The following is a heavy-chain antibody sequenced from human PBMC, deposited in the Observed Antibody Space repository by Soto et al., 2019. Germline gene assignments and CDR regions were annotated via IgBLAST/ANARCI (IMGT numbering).Heavy chain of an antibody. Sequence: QITLKESGPALVKPTQPLTLTCTFSGFSLSTSGVGVGWIRQPPGKALEWLAVISWNDDKRYSPSLRSRLTITKDTPKNQVVLTMTNVDPVDTATYYCARKSSTTSVDYWGQGTLVTVSS. V-gene: IGHV2-5*01. J-gene: IGHJ4*02. CDR2: ISWNDDK. CDR1: GFSLSTSGVG. CDR3: ARKSSTTSVDY.